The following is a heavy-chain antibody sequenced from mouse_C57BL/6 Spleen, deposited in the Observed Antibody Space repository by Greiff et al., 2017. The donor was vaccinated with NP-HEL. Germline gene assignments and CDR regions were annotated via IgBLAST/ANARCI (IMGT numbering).Heavy chain of an antibody. J-gene: IGHJ2*01. CDR1: GYTFTSYW. CDR2: IDPSDSYT. V-gene: IGHV1-69*01. CDR3: ARYDGYYGY. D-gene: IGHD2-3*01. Sequence: QVQLQQLGAELVMPGASVKLSCKASGYTFTSYWMHWVKQRPGQGLEWIGEIDPSDSYTNYNQKFKGKSTLTVDKSSSTAYMQLSSLTSEDSAVYYCARYDGYYGYWGQGTTLTVSS.